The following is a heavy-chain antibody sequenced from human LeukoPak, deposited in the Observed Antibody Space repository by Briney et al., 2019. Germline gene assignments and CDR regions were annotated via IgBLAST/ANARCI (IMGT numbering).Heavy chain of an antibody. Sequence: SETLSLTCSVSGGSFNSSSYYWAWIRQPPGTGLEWIGNIYYSGNTYYNPSLKSRVTISVDKSKMQFSLRLSSVTAADTAVYYCARGASGYYGSGSYTFDYWGQGTLVTVSS. CDR1: GGSFNSSSYY. CDR3: ARGASGYYGSGSYTFDY. J-gene: IGHJ4*02. CDR2: IYYSGNT. D-gene: IGHD3-10*01. V-gene: IGHV4-39*01.